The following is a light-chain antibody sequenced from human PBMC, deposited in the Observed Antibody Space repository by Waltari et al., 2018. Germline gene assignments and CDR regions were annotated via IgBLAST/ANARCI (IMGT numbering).Light chain of an antibody. CDR1: QSISSS. J-gene: IGKJ2*01. Sequence: ILMTQSPSSLSASVGDRVTIPSRASQSISSSFIWYQQKQGKGPKLLIYAASTLQSGVPSRFSGSGSGTDFTLTISSLQPEDSATYYCQQGYSTPQYTFGQGTKLEIK. V-gene: IGKV1-39*01. CDR3: QQGYSTPQYT. CDR2: AAS.